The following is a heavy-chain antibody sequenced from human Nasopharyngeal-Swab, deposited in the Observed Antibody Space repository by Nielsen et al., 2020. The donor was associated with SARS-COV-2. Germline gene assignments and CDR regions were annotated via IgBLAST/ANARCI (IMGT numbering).Heavy chain of an antibody. CDR2: IDPSDSYI. Sequence: VRQMPGKGLEWMGRIDPSDSYINYGPSFQGHVTISADKSISTAYLQWSSLKASDTAMYYCARRRYNWNLDSDYYGMDVWGQGTMVTSP. J-gene: IGHJ6*02. CDR3: ARRRYNWNLDSDYYGMDV. V-gene: IGHV5-10-1*01. D-gene: IGHD1-20*01.